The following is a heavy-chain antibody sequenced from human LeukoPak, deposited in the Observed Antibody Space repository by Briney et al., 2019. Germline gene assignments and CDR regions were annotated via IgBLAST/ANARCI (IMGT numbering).Heavy chain of an antibody. V-gene: IGHV3-7*01. CDR2: IKQDGSEK. J-gene: IGHJ6*04. CDR1: GFTFSSYW. CDR3: ARDRTKGALSLDV. Sequence: GGSLRLSCAASGFTFSSYWMSWVRQAPGKGLEWVANIKQDGSEKYYVDSVKGRFTISRDNAKNSLYLQMNSLRAEDTAVYYCARDRTKGALSLDVWGKGTTVTVSS.